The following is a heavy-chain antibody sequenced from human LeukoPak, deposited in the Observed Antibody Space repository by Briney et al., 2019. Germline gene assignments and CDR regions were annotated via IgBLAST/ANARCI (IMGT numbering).Heavy chain of an antibody. V-gene: IGHV4-61*02. Sequence: SQTLSLTCTVSGGSISSGSYYWSWIRQPAGKGLEWIGRIYTSGSTNYNPSLKSRVTISVDTSKNQFSLKLSSVTAADTAVYYCARDPTVAVSFDYWGQGTLVTVSS. D-gene: IGHD6-19*01. J-gene: IGHJ4*02. CDR2: IYTSGST. CDR3: ARDPTVAVSFDY. CDR1: GGSISSGSYY.